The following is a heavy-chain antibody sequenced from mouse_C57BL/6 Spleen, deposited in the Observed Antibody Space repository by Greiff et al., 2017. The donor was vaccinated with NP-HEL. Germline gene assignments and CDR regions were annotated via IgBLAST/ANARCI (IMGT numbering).Heavy chain of an antibody. CDR3: ARIDAYYSNYVPFAY. CDR2: IWWDDDK. Sequence: QVQLKESGPGILQPSQTLSLTCSFSGFSLSTFGMGVGWIRQPSGKGLEWLAHIWWDDDKYYNPALKSRLTISKDTSKNQVFLKIANVDTADTATYYCARIDAYYSNYVPFAYWGQGTLVTVSA. CDR1: GFSLSTFGMG. V-gene: IGHV8-8*01. J-gene: IGHJ3*01. D-gene: IGHD2-5*01.